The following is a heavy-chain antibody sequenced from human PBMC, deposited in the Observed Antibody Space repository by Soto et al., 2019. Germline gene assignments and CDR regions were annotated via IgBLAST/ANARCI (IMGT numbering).Heavy chain of an antibody. CDR1: GGSISSGGYY. J-gene: IGHJ4*02. CDR3: ARVSYDYVWGSYRYSTQYFDY. CDR2: IYYSGST. Sequence: SETLSLTCTVSGGSISSGGYYWSWIRQHPGKGLEWIGYIYYSGSTYYNPSLKSRVTISVDTSKNQFSLKLSSVTAADTAVYYCARVSYDYVWGSYRYSTQYFDYWGQGTLVTVSS. V-gene: IGHV4-31*03. D-gene: IGHD3-16*02.